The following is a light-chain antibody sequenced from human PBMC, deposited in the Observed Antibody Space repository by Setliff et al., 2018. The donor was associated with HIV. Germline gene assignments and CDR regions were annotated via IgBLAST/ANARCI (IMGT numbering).Light chain of an antibody. Sequence: DIQMTQSPSSLSASVGDRVTITCRASQNIDSYLNWYQQKPGKAPKLLIYAASSLQSGVPSRFSGSGSGRDYTLTISSLQPEDFATYYCQQSYRRPQIPITFGPGTKVDIK. CDR2: AAS. CDR1: QNIDSY. J-gene: IGKJ3*01. V-gene: IGKV1-39*01. CDR3: QQSYRRPQIPIT.